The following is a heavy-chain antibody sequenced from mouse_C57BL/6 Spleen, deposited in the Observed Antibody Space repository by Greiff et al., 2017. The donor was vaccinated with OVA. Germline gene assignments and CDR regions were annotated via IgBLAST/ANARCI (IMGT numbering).Heavy chain of an antibody. CDR1: GFSLTSYG. J-gene: IGHJ4*01. CDR2: IWSGGST. V-gene: IGHV2-4*01. Sequence: QVHVKQSGPGLVQPSQSLSITCTVSGFSLTSYGVHWVRQPPGKGLEWLGVIWSGGSTDYNAAFISRLSISKDNSKSQVFFKMNSLQADDTAIYYCAKNTGTRAMDYWGQGTSVTVSS. D-gene: IGHD4-1*01. CDR3: AKNTGTRAMDY.